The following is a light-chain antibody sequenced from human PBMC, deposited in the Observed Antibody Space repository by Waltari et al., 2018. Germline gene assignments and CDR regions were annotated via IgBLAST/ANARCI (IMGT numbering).Light chain of an antibody. CDR3: QHYLRVPVT. Sequence: ETVLTQSPGTLSLSPGERATLSCSASQSISRTLVWYQKKPGQAPRLLIYAASTRATGIPDRFSGSGSGTDFSLTISRLEPEDFAVYYCQHYLRVPVTFGQGTKVEIK. CDR1: QSISRT. CDR2: AAS. V-gene: IGKV3-20*01. J-gene: IGKJ1*01.